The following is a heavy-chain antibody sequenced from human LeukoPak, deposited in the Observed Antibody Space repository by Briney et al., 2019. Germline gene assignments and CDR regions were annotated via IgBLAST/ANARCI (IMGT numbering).Heavy chain of an antibody. V-gene: IGHV4-59*08. CDR1: GGSISSYY. J-gene: IGHJ4*02. D-gene: IGHD3-10*01. CDR3: ARHGDYYGSGSRDY. CDR2: IYYSGST. Sequence: PSETLSLTCTVSGGSISSYYWSWIRQPPGKGLEWIGYIYYSGSTNYNPSLKSRVTISVDTSKNQFSLKLSSVTAADTAMYYCARHGDYYGSGSRDYWGQGTLVTVSS.